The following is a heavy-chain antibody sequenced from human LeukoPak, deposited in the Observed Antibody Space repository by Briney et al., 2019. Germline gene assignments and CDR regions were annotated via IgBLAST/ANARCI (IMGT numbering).Heavy chain of an antibody. CDR3: ARVKGLSYYYYYCMDV. J-gene: IGHJ6*03. CDR1: GFTFSSHW. V-gene: IGHV3-74*01. Sequence: GGSLRLSCAASGFTFSSHWMHWVRQAPGKGLVWISRINSDGSRTTYADSVEGRFTISRDNAKNTLYLQMNSLRAEDTAVYYCARVKGLSYYYYYCMDVWGKGTTVTVSS. CDR2: INSDGSRT.